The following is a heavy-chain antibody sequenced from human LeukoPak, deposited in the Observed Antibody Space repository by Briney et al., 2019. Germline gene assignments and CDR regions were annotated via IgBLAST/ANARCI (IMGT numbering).Heavy chain of an antibody. J-gene: IGHJ6*03. CDR1: GFSLNTSGMC. CDR2: IDWDDDK. Sequence: SGPTLVKPTQTLTLTCTFSGFSLNTSGMCVSWIRQPPGKALEWLARIDWDDDKYYNTSLKTRLTISKNTSKNQVVLRMTNMDPVDTATYYCARTTFYYDSSDYSYYYMDVWGKGTTVTISS. D-gene: IGHD3-22*01. CDR3: ARTTFYYDSSDYSYYYMDV. V-gene: IGHV2-70*11.